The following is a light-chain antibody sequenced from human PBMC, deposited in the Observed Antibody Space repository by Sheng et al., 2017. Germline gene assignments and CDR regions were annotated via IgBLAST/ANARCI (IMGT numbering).Light chain of an antibody. V-gene: IGKV3-11*01. CDR2: DAS. CDR1: QSVSSY. Sequence: EIVLTQSPATLSLSPGERATLSCRASQSVSSYLAWYQQKPGQAPRLLIYDASNRATGIPARFSGSGSGTEFTLIISSLQSEDFALYYCQQYGSSPITFGQGTRLEIK. CDR3: QQYGSSPIT. J-gene: IGKJ5*01.